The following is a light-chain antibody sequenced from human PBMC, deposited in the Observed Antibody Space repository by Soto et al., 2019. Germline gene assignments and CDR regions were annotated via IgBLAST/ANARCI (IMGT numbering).Light chain of an antibody. CDR2: KAS. V-gene: IGKV1-5*03. CDR3: QQYNSQRT. CDR1: QYISSW. Sequence: DIQMTQSPSTLSASVGDRVTITCRASQYISSWLAWYQQKPGKDPKLLIYKASSLESGVPSRFSGSGSETEFTLTISSLQPDDFATYYCQQYNSQRTFGQGTKVEIK. J-gene: IGKJ1*01.